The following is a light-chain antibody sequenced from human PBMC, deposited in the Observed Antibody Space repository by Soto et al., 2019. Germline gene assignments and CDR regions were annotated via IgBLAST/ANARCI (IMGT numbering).Light chain of an antibody. CDR3: QQYGYSPWT. V-gene: IGKV3-20*01. Sequence: EIVLTQSPATLSLSPGERATLSCRASRSVSSSYLAWYQQKPGQAPRLLIYGASSRATGIPDRFSGSGSGTDFTLTISRLEPADFALYYCQQYGYSPWTFGLGTKVDIK. J-gene: IGKJ1*01. CDR2: GAS. CDR1: RSVSSSY.